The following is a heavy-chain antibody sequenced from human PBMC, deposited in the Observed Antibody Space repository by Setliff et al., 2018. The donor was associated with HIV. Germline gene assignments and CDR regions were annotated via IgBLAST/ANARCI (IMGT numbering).Heavy chain of an antibody. D-gene: IGHD6-19*01. J-gene: IGHJ4*02. Sequence: SVKVSCKTSGGTFSSYGISWVRQAPGQGLEWMGGIIPMFGIANYAQKFQGRVTVTAVESTSTAYMELSSLRSEDTAVYYCAKMSVAGTYFDYWGQGTLVTVSS. CDR1: GGTFSSYG. CDR3: AKMSVAGTYFDY. CDR2: IIPMFGIA. V-gene: IGHV1-69*13.